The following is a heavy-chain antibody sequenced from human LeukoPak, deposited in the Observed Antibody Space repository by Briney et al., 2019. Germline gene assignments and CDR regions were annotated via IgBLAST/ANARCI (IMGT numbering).Heavy chain of an antibody. CDR3: ARVVVRDANNYKDY. Sequence: ASVKVSCKASGYTFTGYYIHWVRQAPGQGLEWMGWINPNSGGTNYAQKFQGRVTMTRDTSISTAYMELSRLRSDDTAVYYCARVVVRDANNYKDYWGQGTLVTVSS. CDR2: INPNSGGT. V-gene: IGHV1-2*02. J-gene: IGHJ4*02. D-gene: IGHD5-24*01. CDR1: GYTFTGYY.